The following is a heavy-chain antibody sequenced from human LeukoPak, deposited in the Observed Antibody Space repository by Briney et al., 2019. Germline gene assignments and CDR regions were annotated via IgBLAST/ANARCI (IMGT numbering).Heavy chain of an antibody. J-gene: IGHJ4*02. Sequence: GESLRISCKGSGYSFTSYWNSWVRQMPGKGMEWMGRIDPSDSYTNYSPSLQGHVTISADKSISTAYLQWSSLKASDIAMYYCARQIPYSSGWYYWGQGTLVTVSS. CDR3: ARQIPYSSGWYY. D-gene: IGHD6-19*01. CDR1: GYSFTSYW. V-gene: IGHV5-10-1*01. CDR2: IDPSDSYT.